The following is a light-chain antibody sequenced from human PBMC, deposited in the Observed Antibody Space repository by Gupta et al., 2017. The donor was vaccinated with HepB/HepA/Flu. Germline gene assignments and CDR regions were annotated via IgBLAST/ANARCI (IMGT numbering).Light chain of an antibody. CDR2: WAS. CDR1: HSLLRHTGFHH. V-gene: IGKV2-28*01. CDR3: KQAVQTPHT. J-gene: IGKJ2*01. Sequence: DIVMTQSPLPLPLTPGEPASISCRSSHSLLRHTGFHHLDWYLQKPGQSPQLLIFWASHRASGVPERFSGSGSGTDFTLTISRVEAEDVGGYYCKQAVQTPHTFGQGTKLEIK.